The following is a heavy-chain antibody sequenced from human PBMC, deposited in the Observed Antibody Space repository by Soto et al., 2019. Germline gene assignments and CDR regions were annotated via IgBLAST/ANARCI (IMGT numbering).Heavy chain of an antibody. J-gene: IGHJ6*02. V-gene: IGHV1-2*04. CDR2: INPNSGGT. CDR1: GYTFTGYY. D-gene: IGHD3-10*01. Sequence: ASVKVSCKASGYTFTGYYMHWVRQAPGQGLEWMGWINPNSGGTNYAQKFQGWVTMTRDTSISTAYMELSRLRSDDTAVYYCARDQTTMVRGYYYYGMDVWGQGTTVTVSS. CDR3: ARDQTTMVRGYYYYGMDV.